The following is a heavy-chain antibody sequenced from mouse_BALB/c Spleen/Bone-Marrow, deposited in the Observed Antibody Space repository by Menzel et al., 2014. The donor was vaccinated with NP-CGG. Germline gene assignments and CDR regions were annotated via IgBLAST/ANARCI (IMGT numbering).Heavy chain of an antibody. D-gene: IGHD4-1*02. J-gene: IGHJ4*01. CDR3: ARPTGTAPYFYAMDY. CDR2: TNPSNGRS. Sequence: VQLQQSGAELVKPGASVKLSCKAAGYTFTSNWMHWVKQRPGQGLEWIGETNPSNGRSNYNEKFKSKATLTVDKSSSTAYMQLSSLTSEDSAVYYCARPTGTAPYFYAMDYWGQGTSVSVSS. CDR1: GYTFTSNW. V-gene: IGHV1S81*02.